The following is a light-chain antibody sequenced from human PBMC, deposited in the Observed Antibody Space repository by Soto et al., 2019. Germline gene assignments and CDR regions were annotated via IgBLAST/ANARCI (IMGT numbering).Light chain of an antibody. CDR2: NSD. CDR1: SVNIGGNT. J-gene: IGLJ1*01. Sequence: QSVLTQPPSASQTPGQRVTISCSGSSVNIGGNTVSWFQHVTGTAPRNVIFNSDRRPSGVPDRFSGSKSGTSASLAITGLQSEDEADYYCATWDDSLNGPHYVFGTGTKVTVL. CDR3: ATWDDSLNGPHYV. V-gene: IGLV1-44*01.